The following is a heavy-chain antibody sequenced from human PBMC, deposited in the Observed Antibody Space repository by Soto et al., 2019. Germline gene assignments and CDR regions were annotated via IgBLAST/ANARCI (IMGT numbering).Heavy chain of an antibody. V-gene: IGHV4-61*01. CDR3: VRAWEHLYFDY. J-gene: IGHJ4*02. D-gene: IGHD1-26*01. Sequence: QVQLQESGPGLVKPSETLSLTCTVSGGSVSSTSYYWSWIRQPPGKGLEWIGYIHYSGSTNYNPSLKSLVTISVYTSKNQFSLKLSSVTAADTAVFYCVRAWEHLYFDYWGQGTLVTVSS. CDR1: GGSVSSTSYY. CDR2: IHYSGST.